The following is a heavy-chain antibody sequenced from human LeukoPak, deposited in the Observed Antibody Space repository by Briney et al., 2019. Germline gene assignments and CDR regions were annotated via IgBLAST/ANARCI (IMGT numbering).Heavy chain of an antibody. D-gene: IGHD4-17*01. CDR1: GFTFNDYW. CDR3: ARSGCPRCPLSY. Sequence: GGSLRLSCAASGFTFNDYWMSWVRQAPGKGLEWVANIKQDGSEKYYVDSVRGRLTISRDNAKNSLYLQMNSLRAEDTAVYYCARSGCPRCPLSYWGQGTLVTVSS. CDR2: IKQDGSEK. V-gene: IGHV3-7*01. J-gene: IGHJ4*02.